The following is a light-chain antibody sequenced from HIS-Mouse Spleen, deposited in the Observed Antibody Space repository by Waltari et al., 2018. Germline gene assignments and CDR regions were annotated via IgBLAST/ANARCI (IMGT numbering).Light chain of an antibody. CDR3: SQYTSRSTRV. CDR1: SSDVGGYNY. Sequence: QSALTQPASVSGSPGQSITISCTGTSSDVGGYNYVSWYQPHPGKAPKLMIYEVSNRPSGVSHRFSGSKSGNTASLTSSGLQAEDEADYYCSQYTSRSTRVVGGGTKLAVL. J-gene: IGLJ3*02. CDR2: EVS. V-gene: IGLV2-14*01.